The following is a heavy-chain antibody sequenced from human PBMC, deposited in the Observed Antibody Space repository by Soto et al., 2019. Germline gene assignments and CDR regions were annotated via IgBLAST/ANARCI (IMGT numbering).Heavy chain of an antibody. CDR1: GFTFSSYA. Sequence: PGGSLRLSCAASGFTFSSYAMHWVRQAPGKGLEWVAVISYDGSNKYYADSVKGRFTISRDNSKNTLYLQMNSLRAEDTAVYYCARGEDSRPYYYGMDVWGQGTTVTVSS. CDR2: ISYDGSNK. CDR3: ARGEDSRPYYYGMDV. J-gene: IGHJ6*02. V-gene: IGHV3-30-3*01. D-gene: IGHD6-6*01.